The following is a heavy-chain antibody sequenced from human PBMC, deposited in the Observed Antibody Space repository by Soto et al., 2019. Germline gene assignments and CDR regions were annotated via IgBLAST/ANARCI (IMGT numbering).Heavy chain of an antibody. Sequence: QVQLVQSGAEVKKPGASVKVSCKASGYTFTSYGITWVRQAPGQGLERMGWINPYNGKTNYGQKFQGRVSMTTDTSTSAAYMEVRSLRSDHTAIYYCARGSDSLGWWGQGTLVTVSS. J-gene: IGHJ4*02. CDR2: INPYNGKT. CDR3: ARGSDSLGW. D-gene: IGHD6-19*01. V-gene: IGHV1-18*01. CDR1: GYTFTSYG.